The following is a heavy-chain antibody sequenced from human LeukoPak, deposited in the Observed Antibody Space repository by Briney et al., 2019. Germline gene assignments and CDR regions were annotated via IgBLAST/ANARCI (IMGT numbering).Heavy chain of an antibody. CDR3: ARASYYSDFDY. CDR2: IYSDGST. D-gene: IGHD3-10*01. CDR1: GFTVSSNY. Sequence: GGSLRLSCAASGFTVSSNYMSWVRQAPGKGLEWVSVIYSDGSTYYADSVKGRFTISRDNSKNTLYLQMNSLRAEDTAVYYCARASYYSDFDYWGQGTLVTVSS. J-gene: IGHJ4*02. V-gene: IGHV3-53*01.